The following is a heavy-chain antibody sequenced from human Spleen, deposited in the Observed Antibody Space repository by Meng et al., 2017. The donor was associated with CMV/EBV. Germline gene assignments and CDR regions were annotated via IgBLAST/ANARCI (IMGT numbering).Heavy chain of an antibody. CDR2: IGTAGDT. J-gene: IGHJ4*02. CDR3: AKDDSAYFDFRSGYSTPPDY. V-gene: IGHV3-13*01. Sequence: HWVRQATGKGLEWVSGIGTAGDTNYPGPVKGRFTISRDNSKNMLYLQMNSLRVADTAVYYCAKDDSAYFDFRSGYSTPPDYWGQGTLVTVS. D-gene: IGHD3-3*01.